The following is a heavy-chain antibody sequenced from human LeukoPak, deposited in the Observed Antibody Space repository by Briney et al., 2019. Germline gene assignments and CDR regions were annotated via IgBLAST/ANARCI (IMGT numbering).Heavy chain of an antibody. CDR1: GFTFSRHW. D-gene: IGHD2-2*01. J-gene: IGHJ4*02. V-gene: IGHV3-74*01. CDR3: ARICSSTDCLIPD. Sequence: PGGSPRLSCAASGFTFSRHWMHWVHQAPGKGLVWISRINSDASDTNYADFVKGRFTISRDNAKNTVYLQINSLRDEDTAVYYCARICSSTDCLIPDWGQGTLVTVSS. CDR2: INSDASDT.